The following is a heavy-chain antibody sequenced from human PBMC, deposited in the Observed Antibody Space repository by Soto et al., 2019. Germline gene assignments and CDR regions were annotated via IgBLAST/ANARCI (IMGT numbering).Heavy chain of an antibody. CDR2: IWYDGSNK. J-gene: IGHJ4*02. V-gene: IGHV3-33*01. D-gene: IGHD1-26*01. Sequence: QVQLVESGGGVVQPGRSLRLSCAASGFTFSSYGMHWVRQAPGKGLGWVAVIWYDGSNKYYADSVKGRFTISRDNSKNTLYLQMNSLGAEDTAVYYCARGRTRTVDLDYWGQGTLVTVSS. CDR3: ARGRTRTVDLDY. CDR1: GFTFSSYG.